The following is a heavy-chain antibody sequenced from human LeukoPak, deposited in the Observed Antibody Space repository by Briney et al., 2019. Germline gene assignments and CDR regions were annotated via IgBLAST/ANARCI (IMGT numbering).Heavy chain of an antibody. CDR1: GGSISSYY. J-gene: IGHJ4*02. Sequence: SETLTLTCTVSGGSISSYYGSWVRQPPGKGLEWIGYIYYSGSTNYNPSLKSRVTISVDTSKNQFSLKLSSVTAADTAVYYCARAYSYGYDYWGQGTLVTVSS. CDR2: IYYSGST. D-gene: IGHD5-18*01. V-gene: IGHV4-59*01. CDR3: ARAYSYGYDY.